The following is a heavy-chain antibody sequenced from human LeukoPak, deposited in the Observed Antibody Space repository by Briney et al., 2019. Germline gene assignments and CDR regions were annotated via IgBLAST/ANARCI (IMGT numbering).Heavy chain of an antibody. J-gene: IGHJ4*02. D-gene: IGHD6-19*01. CDR2: INHSGST. CDR1: GGSISSGGYY. CDR3: ARGRVYSSGWYFNY. V-gene: IGHV4-39*07. Sequence: PSETLSLTCTVSGGSISSGGYYWSWIRQHPGKGLEWIGEINHSGSTNYNPSLKSRVTISVDTSKNQFSLKLSSVTAADTAVYYCARGRVYSSGWYFNYWGQGTLVTVSS.